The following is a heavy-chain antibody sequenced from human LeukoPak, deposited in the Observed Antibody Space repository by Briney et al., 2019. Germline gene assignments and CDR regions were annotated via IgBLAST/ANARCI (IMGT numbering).Heavy chain of an antibody. CDR2: IIPILGIA. CDR1: GGTFSSYT. J-gene: IGHJ5*02. Sequence: ASVKVSCKASGGTFSSYTISWVRQAPGQGLEWMGRIIPILGIANYAQKFKGRVTITADKSTNTAYMELSSLRSEDAAVYYCARDTDYYDSSGPKWFDPWGQGTLVTVSS. D-gene: IGHD3-22*01. CDR3: ARDTDYYDSSGPKWFDP. V-gene: IGHV1-69*04.